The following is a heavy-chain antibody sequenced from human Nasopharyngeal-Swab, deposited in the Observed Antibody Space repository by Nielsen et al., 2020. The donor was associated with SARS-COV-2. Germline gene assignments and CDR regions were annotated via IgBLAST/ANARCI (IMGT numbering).Heavy chain of an antibody. D-gene: IGHD5-24*01. CDR3: AKSRGDTTMAHYYYYLDV. CDR1: GLPFNNYA. J-gene: IGHJ6*03. Sequence: LSLTCAVSGLPFNNYAATWVRQAPGKGLEWVSIISSSGTDTYYADYVKGRFTISRDNSKNTLYLQMNSLRAEDSAIYYCAKSRGDTTMAHYYYYLDVWGKGTTVTVSS. V-gene: IGHV3-23*01. CDR2: ISSSGTDT.